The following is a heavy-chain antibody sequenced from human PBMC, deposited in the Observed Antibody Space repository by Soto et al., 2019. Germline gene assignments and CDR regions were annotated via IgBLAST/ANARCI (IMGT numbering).Heavy chain of an antibody. CDR1: GGSISSYY. V-gene: IGHV4-59*01. J-gene: IGHJ3*02. CDR3: ARDGEYCSSTSCSHAFDI. D-gene: IGHD2-2*01. CDR2: IYYSGST. Sequence: SSETLSLTCTVSGGSISSYYWSWIRQPPGKGLEWIGYIYYSGSTNYNPSLKSRVTISVDTSKNQFSLKLSSVTAADTAVYYCARDGEYCSSTSCSHAFDIWGQGTMVTVSS.